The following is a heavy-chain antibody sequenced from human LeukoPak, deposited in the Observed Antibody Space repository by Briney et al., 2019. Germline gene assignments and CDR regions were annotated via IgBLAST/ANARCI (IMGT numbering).Heavy chain of an antibody. J-gene: IGHJ4*02. Sequence: PSQTLSLTCTVSGGSISSGGYYWSWIRQHPGKGLEWIGYIYYSGSTYYNPSLKSRVTISVDTSKNQFSLKLSSVTAADTAVYYCARDVGIGGELNYWGQGTLVTVSS. CDR1: GGSISSGGYY. D-gene: IGHD1-7*01. CDR3: ARDVGIGGELNY. CDR2: IYYSGST. V-gene: IGHV4-31*03.